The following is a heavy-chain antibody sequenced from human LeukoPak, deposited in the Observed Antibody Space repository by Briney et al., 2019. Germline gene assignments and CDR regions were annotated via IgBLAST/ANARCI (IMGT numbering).Heavy chain of an antibody. Sequence: GGSLRLSCAASGFTFSSYAMSWFRQAPGKGLEWVSAISGSGGSTYYADSVKGRFTISRDNSKSTLYLQMSSLRAEDTALYYCAKDPSSSSPSFWFDPWGQGTLVTVSS. V-gene: IGHV3-23*01. J-gene: IGHJ5*02. CDR2: ISGSGGST. CDR3: AKDPSSSSPSFWFDP. CDR1: GFTFSSYA. D-gene: IGHD6-13*01.